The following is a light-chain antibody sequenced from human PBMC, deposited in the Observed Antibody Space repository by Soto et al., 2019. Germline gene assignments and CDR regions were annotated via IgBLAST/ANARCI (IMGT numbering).Light chain of an antibody. CDR3: LQDYNYPRT. Sequence: IQMTQSPSSMSASVGDRVTITCRASQDIGNDLGWYQQKPGKAPRLLISTASTLESGVPARFSGSGSGTHFILTNSSLQAEDFATYFGLQDYNYPRTFGQGTQVEI. J-gene: IGKJ1*01. V-gene: IGKV1-6*01. CDR1: QDIGND. CDR2: TAS.